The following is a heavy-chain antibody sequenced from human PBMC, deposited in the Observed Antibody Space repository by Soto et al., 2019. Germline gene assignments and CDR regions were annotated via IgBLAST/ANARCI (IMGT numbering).Heavy chain of an antibody. D-gene: IGHD4-17*01. CDR1: GASMSSTRYY. J-gene: IGHJ4*02. CDR2: SGTT. V-gene: IGHV4-39*01. Sequence: SETLSLTCTVSGASMSSTRYYWTWIRQPPGKGLEWIGSGTTYNNPSLRSRVTISVDTSKEQFSLKLSSVTAADTAVYYCATYGGDTGRFDFWGQGTLVTVSS. CDR3: ATYGGDTGRFDF.